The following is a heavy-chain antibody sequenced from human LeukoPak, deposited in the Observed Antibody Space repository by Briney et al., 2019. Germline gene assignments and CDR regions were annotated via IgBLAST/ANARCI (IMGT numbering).Heavy chain of an antibody. J-gene: IGHJ4*02. CDR3: ARSGGDYGFDY. V-gene: IGHV4-39*07. CDR1: GGSISSSNYY. CDR2: INHSGST. Sequence: SETLSLTCTVSGGSISSSNYYWSWIRQPPGKGLEWIGEINHSGSTNYNPSLKSRVTISVDTSKNQFSLKLSSVTAADTAVYYCARSGGDYGFDYWGQGTLVTVSS. D-gene: IGHD4-17*01.